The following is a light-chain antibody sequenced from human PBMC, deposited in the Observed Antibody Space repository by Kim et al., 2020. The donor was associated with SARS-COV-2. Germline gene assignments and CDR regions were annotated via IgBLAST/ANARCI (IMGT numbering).Light chain of an antibody. J-gene: IGLJ1*01. V-gene: IGLV3-1*01. CDR1: KLGDKY. CDR3: QAWDSSTAV. Sequence: SYELTQPPSVSVSPGQTASITCSGDKLGDKYACWYQQKPGQSPVVVIYQDSKRPSGIPERFSGSNSGNTDTLTISGTQAMDEADYYCQAWDSSTAVFGTG. CDR2: QDS.